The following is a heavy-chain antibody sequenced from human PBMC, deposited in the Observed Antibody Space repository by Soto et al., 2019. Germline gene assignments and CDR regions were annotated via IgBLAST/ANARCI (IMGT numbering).Heavy chain of an antibody. CDR3: ARDGGSGIFDY. V-gene: IGHV1-69*08. CDR1: GGTFSSYT. Sequence: QVQLVQSGAEVKKPGSSAKVSCKASGGTFSSYTISWVRQAPGQGLEWMGRIIPILGIANYAQKFQGRVTITADKSTSTAYMELSSLRSEDTAVYYCARDGGSGIFDYWGQGTLVTVSS. J-gene: IGHJ4*02. D-gene: IGHD6-19*01. CDR2: IIPILGIA.